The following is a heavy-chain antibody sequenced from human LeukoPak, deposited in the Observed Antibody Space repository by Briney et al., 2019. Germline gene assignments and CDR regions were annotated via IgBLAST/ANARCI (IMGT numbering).Heavy chain of an antibody. CDR2: ISAHNGNT. V-gene: IGHV1-18*01. Sequence: GASVKVSCKASGYTFTSYGISWVRQAPGQGLEWMGWISAHNGNTNYAQKLQGRVTMTTDTSTSTAYMELRSLRSDDTAVYYCARGRTTIIVVVDAFDIWGQGTMVTVSS. CDR1: GYTFTSYG. J-gene: IGHJ3*02. CDR3: ARGRTTIIVVVDAFDI. D-gene: IGHD3-22*01.